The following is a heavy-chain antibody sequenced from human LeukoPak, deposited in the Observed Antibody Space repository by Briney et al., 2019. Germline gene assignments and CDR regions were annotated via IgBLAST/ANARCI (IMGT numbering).Heavy chain of an antibody. J-gene: IGHJ4*02. Sequence: GASVKVSCKASGGTFSSYAISWVRQAPGQGLEWMGNFDPKDGKTIYAQKFQVRVTMTEDTSTDTAYVELSSLRSEDTAVYYCATVKGSSVDWGQGTLVTVSS. CDR1: GGTFSSYA. D-gene: IGHD6-13*01. CDR2: FDPKDGKT. V-gene: IGHV1-24*01. CDR3: ATVKGSSVD.